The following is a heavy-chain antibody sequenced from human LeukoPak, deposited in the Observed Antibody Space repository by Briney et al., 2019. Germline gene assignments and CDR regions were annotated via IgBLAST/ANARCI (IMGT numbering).Heavy chain of an antibody. Sequence: KPSETLSLTCAVYGGSFSGYSWNWIRQPPGKGLEWIGEINHSGSTNYNPALKSRLTISVDTSKNQFSLRLSSVTAADTAMYYCARSAYGSGSYGYFYYYGMDVWGQGTTVTVSS. D-gene: IGHD3-10*01. CDR1: GGSFSGYS. V-gene: IGHV4-34*01. CDR2: INHSGST. J-gene: IGHJ6*02. CDR3: ARSAYGSGSYGYFYYYGMDV.